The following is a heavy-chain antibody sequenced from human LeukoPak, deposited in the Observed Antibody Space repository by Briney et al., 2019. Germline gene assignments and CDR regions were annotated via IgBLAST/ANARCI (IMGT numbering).Heavy chain of an antibody. CDR3: AKASGYSSGWYGSY. CDR2: ISGSGGST. J-gene: IGHJ4*02. D-gene: IGHD6-19*01. Sequence: GGSLRLSCAASGFTFSSYAMSWVRQALGKGLEWVSAISGSGGSTYYADSVKGRFTISRDNSKNTLYPQMNSLRAEDTAVYYCAKASGYSSGWYGSYWGQGTLVTVSS. CDR1: GFTFSSYA. V-gene: IGHV3-23*01.